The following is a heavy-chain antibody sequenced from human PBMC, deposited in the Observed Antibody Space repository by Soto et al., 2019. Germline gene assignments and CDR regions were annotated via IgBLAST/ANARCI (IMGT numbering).Heavy chain of an antibody. D-gene: IGHD3-22*01. CDR1: GFTFSSYA. CDR3: ARGDYHDNSGPFSDAFDV. J-gene: IGHJ3*01. V-gene: IGHV3-30-3*01. Sequence: PGGSLRLSCAASGFTFSSYAMHWVRQAPGKGLEWVAVISYDGGNKYYADSVKGRFTISRDNTKNSLYLQMNSLRAEDTAVYYCARGDYHDNSGPFSDAFDVWGQGTMVTVSS. CDR2: ISYDGGNK.